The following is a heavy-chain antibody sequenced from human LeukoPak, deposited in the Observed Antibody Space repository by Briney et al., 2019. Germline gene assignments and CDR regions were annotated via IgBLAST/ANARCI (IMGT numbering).Heavy chain of an antibody. V-gene: IGHV3-11*01. CDR3: ARDGSSSWYYIDY. CDR1: GFIISDYY. D-gene: IGHD6-13*01. J-gene: IGHJ4*02. CDR2: ISSSGSII. Sequence: GVLILSCAASGFIISDYYMSWMRHAAGEGLVWGSSISSSGSIIYYAAAVKGGYTISRDNDKNSLYLQMNSLRDEDTAVYYCARDGSSSWYYIDYWGQGTLVTVSS.